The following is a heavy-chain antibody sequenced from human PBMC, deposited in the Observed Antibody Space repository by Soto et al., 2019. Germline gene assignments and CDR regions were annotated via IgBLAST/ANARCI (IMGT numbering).Heavy chain of an antibody. CDR3: SRGIKGGLDA. V-gene: IGHV3-30*03. J-gene: IGHJ5*02. CDR1: GFVSNDYD. D-gene: IGHD2-21*01. Sequence: QVQLAESGGGLVQPGRSPRLSCATSGFVSNDYDIHWVRQAPGKGLAWLASISYDGRNKYYADSVKGRFTISRDNSKNPLALQINSLGAEDTAVYYCSRGIKGGLDAWGPGTLVAVSS. CDR2: ISYDGRNK.